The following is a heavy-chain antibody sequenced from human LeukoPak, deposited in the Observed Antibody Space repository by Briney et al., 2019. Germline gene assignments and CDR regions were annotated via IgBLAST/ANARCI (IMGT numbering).Heavy chain of an antibody. J-gene: IGHJ4*02. V-gene: IGHV3-7*01. CDR1: GFTFTNYW. D-gene: IGHD3-3*01. Sequence: GGSLRLSCAASGFTFTNYWMSWVRQAPGKGLELVANIKQDRSEKNYVDSVKGRFTISRDNAKNSLYLQMNSLRAEDTAVYYCARLREIPVFGVVTKSTSYFDYWGQGTLVTVSS. CDR2: IKQDRSEK. CDR3: ARLREIPVFGVVTKSTSYFDY.